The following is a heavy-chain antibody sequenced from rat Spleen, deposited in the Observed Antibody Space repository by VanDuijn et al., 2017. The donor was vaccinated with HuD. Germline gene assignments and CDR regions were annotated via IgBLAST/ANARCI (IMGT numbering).Heavy chain of an antibody. CDR2: INYDSTST. Sequence: EVQVVESGGGLVQPGRSMKLSCAASGFTFSNYGMAWVRQAPTKGLEWVATINYDSTSTHYRDSVKGRFTISRENARSTLFLHLDSLGSEDTATYYCARYYYDDTYYYIDYWGQGVMVTVSS. CDR1: GFTFSNYG. D-gene: IGHD1-12*02. CDR3: ARYYYDDTYYYIDY. V-gene: IGHV5-29*01. J-gene: IGHJ2*01.